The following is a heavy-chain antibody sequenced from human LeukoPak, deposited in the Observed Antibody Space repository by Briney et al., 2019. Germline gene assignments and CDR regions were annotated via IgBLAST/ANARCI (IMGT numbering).Heavy chain of an antibody. CDR3: ARAKGRDGYTDTAYFDY. D-gene: IGHD5-24*01. V-gene: IGHV1-69*13. CDR1: GYTFTSYA. CDR2: IIPIFGTA. Sequence: SVKVSCKASGYTFTSYAISWVRQAPGQGLEWMGGIIPIFGTANYAQKFQGRVTITADESTSTAYMELSSLRSEDTAVYYCARAKGRDGYTDTAYFDYWGQGTLVTVSS. J-gene: IGHJ4*02.